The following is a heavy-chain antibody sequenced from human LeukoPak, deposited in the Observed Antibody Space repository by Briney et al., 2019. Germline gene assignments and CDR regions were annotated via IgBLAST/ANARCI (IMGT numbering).Heavy chain of an antibody. J-gene: IGHJ6*04. D-gene: IGHD3-9*01. CDR3: ARRARLYFYMDV. V-gene: IGHV3-33*01. Sequence: GGSLRLSCAASGFTFSDYGMHWVRQAPGKGLDRVANIWYDGSVKYYADSVKGRFTISRDNSKNTVSLQMDSLRVEDTAVYYCARRARLYFYMDVWGKGTTVTVSS. CDR1: GFTFSDYG. CDR2: IWYDGSVK.